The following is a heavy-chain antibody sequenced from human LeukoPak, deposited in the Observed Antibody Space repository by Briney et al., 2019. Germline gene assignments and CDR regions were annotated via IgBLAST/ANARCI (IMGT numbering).Heavy chain of an antibody. D-gene: IGHD3-22*01. CDR3: ARVNYYDSYYYYMDV. J-gene: IGHJ6*03. CDR2: IIPIFGTA. Sequence: GASVKVSCKASGGTFSSYAISWVRQAPGQGLEWMGRIIPIFGTANYAQKFQGRVTITTDESTSTAHMELSSLRSEDKAVYYCARVNYYDSYYYYMDVWGKGTTVTVSS. CDR1: GGTFSSYA. V-gene: IGHV1-69*05.